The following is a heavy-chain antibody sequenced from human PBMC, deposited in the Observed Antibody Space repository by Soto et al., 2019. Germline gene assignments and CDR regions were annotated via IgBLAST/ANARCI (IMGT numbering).Heavy chain of an antibody. V-gene: IGHV1-3*01. CDR3: ARAGDDCSTTTCYMIDY. J-gene: IGHJ4*02. CDR2: INAGNGNT. Sequence: ASVKVSCKASGYTFTSYAIHWVRQAPGQRLEWMGWINAGNGNTKYSQKFQARVTITRDTSASTAYMELSSLISEDTAVYYCARAGDDCSTTTCYMIDYWGQGTLVTVSS. CDR1: GYTFTSYA. D-gene: IGHD2-2*02.